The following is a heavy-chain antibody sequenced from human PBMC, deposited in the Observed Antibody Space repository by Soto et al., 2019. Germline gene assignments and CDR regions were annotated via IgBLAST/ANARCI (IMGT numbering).Heavy chain of an antibody. D-gene: IGHD2-2*01. CDR3: TTETAGDCSGTSCIHGYFDY. CDR2: SNGKTDGGTT. J-gene: IGHJ4*02. Sequence: EVQLVESGGDLVHPGGSLRLSCAASGFTFSNAWMNWVRQAPGKGLEWVGRSNGKTDGGTTDYAAPVNGRFTISRNDSKNTLYLQMNSLKTEDTAVYYCTTETAGDCSGTSCIHGYFDYWGQGTLVTVSS. V-gene: IGHV3-15*07. CDR1: GFTFSNAW.